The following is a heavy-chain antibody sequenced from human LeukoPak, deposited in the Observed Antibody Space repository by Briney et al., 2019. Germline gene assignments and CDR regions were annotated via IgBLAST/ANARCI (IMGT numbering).Heavy chain of an antibody. J-gene: IGHJ4*02. CDR3: ARVKRGWNFDY. D-gene: IGHD6-19*01. CDR2: ISNNDVT. V-gene: IGHV3-53*01. CDR1: GITASNFY. Sequence: GGSLRLSCAASGITASNFYMMWVRQAPGKGLEWVSYISNNDVTKYADSVRGRLTISRDNSKNTLYLQMNSLRAEDTAVYYCARVKRGWNFDYWGQGTLVTVSS.